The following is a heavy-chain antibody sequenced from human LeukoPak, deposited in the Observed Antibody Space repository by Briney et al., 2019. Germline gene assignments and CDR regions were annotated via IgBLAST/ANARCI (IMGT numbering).Heavy chain of an antibody. CDR3: ARDYDSYSFDY. J-gene: IGHJ4*02. D-gene: IGHD3-22*01. CDR1: GFTVSSNY. CDR2: IYSGGST. Sequence: GGSLRLSCAASGFTVSSNYMSWLRQAPGKGLEGVSVIYSGGSTYYADSVKGRFTISRDNSKNTLYLQMNSLRAEDTAVYYCARDYDSYSFDYWGQGTLVTVSS. V-gene: IGHV3-66*02.